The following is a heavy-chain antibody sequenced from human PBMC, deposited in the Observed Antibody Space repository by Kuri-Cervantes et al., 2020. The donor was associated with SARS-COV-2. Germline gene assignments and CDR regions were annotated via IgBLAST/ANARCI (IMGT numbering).Heavy chain of an antibody. Sequence: LSLTCAASGFTFSSYGMHWVRQAPGKGLEWVAVIWYDGSNKYYADSVKGRFTISRDNSKNTLYLQMNSLRAEDTAVYYCARDGQWLRILDYWGQGTLVTVSS. D-gene: IGHD5-12*01. CDR1: GFTFSSYG. J-gene: IGHJ4*02. CDR2: IWYDGSNK. CDR3: ARDGQWLRILDY. V-gene: IGHV3-33*01.